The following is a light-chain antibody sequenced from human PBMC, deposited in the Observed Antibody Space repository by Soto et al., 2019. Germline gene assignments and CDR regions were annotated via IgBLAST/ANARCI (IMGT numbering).Light chain of an antibody. Sequence: DIVMTQSPLSLPVTPGAPASISCRSSQSLLHSNGYNYLDWYLQKPGQYQQLLIYLGSNRASGVPDRFSGSGSGTDFALKISRVEAEDVGVYYCMQALQAPSTFGQGTRLEIK. J-gene: IGKJ5*01. CDR2: LGS. CDR3: MQALQAPST. CDR1: QSLLHSNGYNY. V-gene: IGKV2-28*01.